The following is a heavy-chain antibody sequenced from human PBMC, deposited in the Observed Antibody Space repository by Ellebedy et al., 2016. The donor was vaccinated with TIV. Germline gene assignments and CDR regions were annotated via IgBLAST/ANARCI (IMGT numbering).Heavy chain of an antibody. V-gene: IGHV3-66*01. CDR3: ARDGAVTTVFDY. J-gene: IGHJ4*02. CDR2: IYSGGNT. Sequence: PGGSLRLSCAASGFTVSSNYMSWVRQAPGKGLDWVSVIYSGGNTYYADSVKGRFTISRDISKNTLYLQMNSLRAEDTAVYYCARDGAVTTVFDYWGQGTLVTVSS. D-gene: IGHD4-17*01. CDR1: GFTVSSNY.